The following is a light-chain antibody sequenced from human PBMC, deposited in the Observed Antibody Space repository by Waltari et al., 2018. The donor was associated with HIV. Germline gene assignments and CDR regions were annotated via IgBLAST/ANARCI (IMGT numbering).Light chain of an antibody. Sequence: LLFTHFPATLSLPPRACDTLSCRASQTISGSIAWYQQRPGQTPRLRIYDSSNRATDIPARFSGSGSGTDFTLTIASLESEDCTFYYCQHRSSWPLYTFGQGTRVEI. CDR1: QTISGS. CDR3: QHRSSWPLYT. CDR2: DSS. V-gene: IGKV3-11*01. J-gene: IGKJ2*01.